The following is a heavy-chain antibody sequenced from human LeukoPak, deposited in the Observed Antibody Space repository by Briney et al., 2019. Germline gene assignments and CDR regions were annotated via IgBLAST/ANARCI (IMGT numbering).Heavy chain of an antibody. J-gene: IGHJ6*02. D-gene: IGHD5-24*01. Sequence: PGRSLRLSCAASGFTFSSYAMHWVRQAPGKGLEWVAVISYDGSNKYYADSVKGRFTISRDNSKNTLYLQMNSLRAEDTAVYYCARSNLRWLQGDGMDVWGQGTTVTVSS. V-gene: IGHV3-30*14. CDR1: GFTFSSYA. CDR2: ISYDGSNK. CDR3: ARSNLRWLQGDGMDV.